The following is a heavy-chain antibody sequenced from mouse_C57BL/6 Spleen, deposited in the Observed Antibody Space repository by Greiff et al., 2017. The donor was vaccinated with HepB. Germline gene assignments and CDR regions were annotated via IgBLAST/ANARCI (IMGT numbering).Heavy chain of an antibody. CDR2: ISSGGSYT. CDR3: ARGGLDYYFDY. Sequence: EVHLVESGGDLVKPGGSLKLSCAASGFTFSSYGMSWVRQTPDKRLEWVATISSGGSYTYYPDSVKGRFTISRDNAKNTLYLQMSSLKSEDTAMYYCARGGLDYYFDYWGQGTTLTVSS. J-gene: IGHJ2*01. D-gene: IGHD4-1*01. V-gene: IGHV5-6*01. CDR1: GFTFSSYG.